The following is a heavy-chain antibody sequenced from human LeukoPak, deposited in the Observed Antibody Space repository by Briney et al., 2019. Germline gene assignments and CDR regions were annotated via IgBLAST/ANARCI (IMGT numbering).Heavy chain of an antibody. CDR1: GYTFTSYA. CDR2: INTNTGNP. D-gene: IGHD4-17*01. J-gene: IGHJ4*02. Sequence: GASVKVSCKASGYTFTSYAMNWVRQAPGQGLEWMGWINTNTGNPTYAQGFTGRFVFSLDTSVSTAYLQISSLKAEDTAVYYCARGYTKDMTSVTHFDYWGQGTLATVSS. CDR3: ARGYTKDMTSVTHFDY. V-gene: IGHV7-4-1*02.